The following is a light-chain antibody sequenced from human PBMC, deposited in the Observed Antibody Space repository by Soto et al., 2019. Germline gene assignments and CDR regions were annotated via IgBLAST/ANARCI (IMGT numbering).Light chain of an antibody. Sequence: QSALTQPASVSGSPGQSITISCTGTSSDVGAYNFVSWHQQHPGKAPKLMIYNVYDRPSGISYRFSGSKSGNTASLTISGLQGEDEADYYYIGYTDGRTYVFGTGTKVTGL. J-gene: IGLJ1*01. CDR3: IGYTDGRTYV. CDR2: NVY. CDR1: SSDVGAYNF. V-gene: IGLV2-14*03.